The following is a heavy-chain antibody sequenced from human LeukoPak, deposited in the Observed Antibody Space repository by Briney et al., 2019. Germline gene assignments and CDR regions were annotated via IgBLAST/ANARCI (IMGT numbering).Heavy chain of an antibody. CDR1: GYTFTIYA. Sequence: ASVTVSCMASGYTFTIYAMHWVRQAPGQRVEWMGWINAGNGNTKYSQKFQGRVTITRDTSASTAYMELSSLRSEDTAVYYCAREGIAVAEVGYAWFDPWGQGTLVTVSS. D-gene: IGHD6-19*01. CDR3: AREGIAVAEVGYAWFDP. CDR2: INAGNGNT. V-gene: IGHV1-3*01. J-gene: IGHJ5*02.